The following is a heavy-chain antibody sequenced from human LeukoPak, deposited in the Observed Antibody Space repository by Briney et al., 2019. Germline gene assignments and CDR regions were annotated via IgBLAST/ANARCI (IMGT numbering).Heavy chain of an antibody. CDR2: INPSGGST. V-gene: IGHV1-46*02. CDR3: ARDGSFYGMDV. J-gene: IGHJ6*02. Sequence: GASVKVSCKASGYTFNSYGISWVRQAPGQGLEWMGIINPSGGSTSYAQKFQGRVTMTRDTSTSTVYMELSSLRSEDTAVYYCARDGSFYGMDVWGQGTTVTVSS. CDR1: GYTFNSYG.